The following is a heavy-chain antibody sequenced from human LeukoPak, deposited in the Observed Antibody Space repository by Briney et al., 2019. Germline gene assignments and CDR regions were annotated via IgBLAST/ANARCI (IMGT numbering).Heavy chain of an antibody. J-gene: IGHJ4*02. D-gene: IGHD3-22*01. CDR1: GFTFVASG. CDR3: VRDMGYYDKV. CDR2: INPDGSST. V-gene: IGHV3-74*01. Sequence: PVGSPRLPCSASGFTFVASGMHWVRHGRGKGLVWVSRINPDGSSTDYADSVKGRFTISRDNAKNTLYLQMNSLRAEDAAVYYCVRDMGYYDKVWGQGTLVTVAS.